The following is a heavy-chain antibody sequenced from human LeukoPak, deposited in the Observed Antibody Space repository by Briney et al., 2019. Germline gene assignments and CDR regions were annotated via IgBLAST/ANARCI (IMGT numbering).Heavy chain of an antibody. D-gene: IGHD6-25*01. Sequence: PSETLSLTCGVSGGSVSSTNWWTWIRQPPGKGLEWIGEFHLVGRTNFNPSLKRRLTMSVDLSENPVSLKLTSVTAADTAVYYCAREGGFYRPLDYSGQGTLVTVSS. J-gene: IGHJ4*02. CDR2: FHLVGRT. CDR3: AREGGFYRPLDY. CDR1: GGSVSSTNW. V-gene: IGHV4-4*02.